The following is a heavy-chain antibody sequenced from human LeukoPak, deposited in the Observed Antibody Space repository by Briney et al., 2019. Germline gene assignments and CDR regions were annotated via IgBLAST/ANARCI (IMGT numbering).Heavy chain of an antibody. CDR2: INWNGGST. Sequence: GGSLGLSCAASGFTFDDYGMSWVRQAPGKGLEWVSGINWNGGSTGYADSVKGRFTISRDNAKNSLYLQMNSLRAGDTALYYCARDYGDIRVRYYFDYWGQGTLVTVSS. CDR3: ARDYGDIRVRYYFDY. CDR1: GFTFDDYG. J-gene: IGHJ4*02. V-gene: IGHV3-20*04. D-gene: IGHD4-17*01.